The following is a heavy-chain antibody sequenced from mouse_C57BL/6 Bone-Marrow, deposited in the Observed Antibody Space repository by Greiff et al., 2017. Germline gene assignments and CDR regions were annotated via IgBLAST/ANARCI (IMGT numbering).Heavy chain of an antibody. CDR3: ATNYYGRHYYAMDY. CDR2: IHPNSGST. D-gene: IGHD1-1*01. CDR1: GYSFTSYW. Sequence: QVQLQQPGAELVKPGASVKLSCKASGYSFTSYWMHWVKQRPGQGLEWIGMIHPNSGSTNYNEKFKSKATLTVDKSSSTAYMQLSSLTSEDSAVYYCATNYYGRHYYAMDYWGQGTSVTVSS. V-gene: IGHV1-64*01. J-gene: IGHJ4*01.